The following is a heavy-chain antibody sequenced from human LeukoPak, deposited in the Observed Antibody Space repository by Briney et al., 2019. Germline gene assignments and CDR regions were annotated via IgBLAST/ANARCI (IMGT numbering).Heavy chain of an antibody. Sequence: GGSLRLSCAASGFTFRTYRMSWVRQAPGKGLEWVAGIKEDGSVKYYVESVKGRFTISGDNAENSLSLQMNSLRVEDTAVFYCVREREQWELQQIFDYWGQGTLVTVSS. D-gene: IGHD1-26*01. CDR1: GFTFRTYR. CDR3: VREREQWELQQIFDY. CDR2: IKEDGSVK. J-gene: IGHJ4*02. V-gene: IGHV3-7*01.